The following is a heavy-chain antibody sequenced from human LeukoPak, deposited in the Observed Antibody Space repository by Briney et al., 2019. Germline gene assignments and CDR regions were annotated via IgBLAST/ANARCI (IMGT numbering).Heavy chain of an antibody. V-gene: IGHV3-11*04. CDR3: ATEDWYRFDY. Sequence: GGSLRLSCAASGSTFSDYYMSWIRQAPGKGLEWVSYISGDGTTTYYADSVRGRFTISRDNAKNLIHLQMNSLSAEDTAVYFCATEDWYRFDYWGQGILVTVSS. CDR2: ISGDGTTT. CDR1: GSTFSDYY. J-gene: IGHJ4*02. D-gene: IGHD6-13*01.